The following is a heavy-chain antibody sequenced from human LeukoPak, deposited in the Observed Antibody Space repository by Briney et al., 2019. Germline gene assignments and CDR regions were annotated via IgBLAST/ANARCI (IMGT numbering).Heavy chain of an antibody. D-gene: IGHD2-21*01. CDR1: GFPFSAYS. Sequence: PGGSLRLSCAASGFPFSAYSMNWVRQAPGKGLEWVSSISGSSSYMFYADSVKGRFTISRDNAKNSLYLQMNSLRAEDTAVYYCAREGVNAPGDYWGQGTLVTVSS. CDR2: ISGSSSYM. J-gene: IGHJ4*02. V-gene: IGHV3-21*01. CDR3: AREGVNAPGDY.